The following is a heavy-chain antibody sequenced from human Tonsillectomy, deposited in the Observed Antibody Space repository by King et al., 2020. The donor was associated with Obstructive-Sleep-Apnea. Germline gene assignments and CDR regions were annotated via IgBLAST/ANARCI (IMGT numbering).Heavy chain of an antibody. CDR2: ISYDGRNK. Sequence: VQLVESGGGVVQPGRSLRLSCAASGFTFSSYAIHWVRQAPGKGLEWVAVISYDGRNKYYADSVKGRFTISRDNSKNTLYPQINSLRAEDTAVYYCARDFDTDGYNCAYWGQGTLVTVSS. V-gene: IGHV3-30*01. CDR1: GFTFSSYA. D-gene: IGHD5-24*01. J-gene: IGHJ4*02. CDR3: ARDFDTDGYNCAY.